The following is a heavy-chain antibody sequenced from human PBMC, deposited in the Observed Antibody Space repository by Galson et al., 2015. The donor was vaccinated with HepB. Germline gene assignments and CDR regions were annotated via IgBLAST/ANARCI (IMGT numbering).Heavy chain of an antibody. V-gene: IGHV4-31*03. D-gene: IGHD1-7*01. CDR2: IYYSGST. Sequence: CTVSGGSISSGGYYWSWIRQHPGKGLEWIGYIYYSGSTYFNPSLKSRVSISVDTSKNQFSLKLTSVTAADTAVYYCARGGAGNYHFGGIDYWGQGTLVTVSS. J-gene: IGHJ4*02. CDR3: ARGGAGNYHFGGIDY. CDR1: GGSISSGGYY.